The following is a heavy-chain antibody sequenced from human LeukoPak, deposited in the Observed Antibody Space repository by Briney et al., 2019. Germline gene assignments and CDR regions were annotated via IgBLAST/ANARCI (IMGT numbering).Heavy chain of an antibody. D-gene: IGHD3-16*02. Sequence: GGSLRLSCAASGFTFSDYYMSWIRQAPGKGLEWVSYISSSGSTIHYADSVKGRFTISRDNAKNSLYLQLNSLRAEDTAVYYCARDYFTFGGVIVASWGQGTLVTVSS. J-gene: IGHJ5*02. V-gene: IGHV3-11*04. CDR2: ISSSGSTI. CDR3: ARDYFTFGGVIVAS. CDR1: GFTFSDYY.